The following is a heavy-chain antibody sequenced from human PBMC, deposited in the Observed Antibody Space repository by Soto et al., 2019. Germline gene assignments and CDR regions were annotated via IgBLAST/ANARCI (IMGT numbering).Heavy chain of an antibody. CDR1: GGTFSSYA. D-gene: IGHD6-13*01. J-gene: IGHJ4*02. CDR2: IIPIFGTA. Sequence: SVKVSCRASGGTFSSYAISWVRQAPGQGLEWMGGIIPIFGTANYAQKFQGRVTITADESTSTAYMELSSLRSEDTAVYYCARGGIAAAGDYFDYWGQGTLVTVSS. V-gene: IGHV1-69*13. CDR3: ARGGIAAAGDYFDY.